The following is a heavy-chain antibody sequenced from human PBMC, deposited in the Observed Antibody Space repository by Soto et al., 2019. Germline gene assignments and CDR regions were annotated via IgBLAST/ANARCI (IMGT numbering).Heavy chain of an antibody. CDR3: ARASSAAGGEGYYYYGMDV. D-gene: IGHD6-13*01. CDR1: GYTFTDYY. V-gene: IGHV1-2*04. Sequence: GASVKVSCKASGYTFTDYYLYWVRQAPGQGLEWMGWINPNSGGTNYAQKFQGWVTMTRDTSISTAYMELSRLRSDDTAVYYCARASSAAGGEGYYYYGMDVWGQGTTVTVSS. CDR2: INPNSGGT. J-gene: IGHJ6*02.